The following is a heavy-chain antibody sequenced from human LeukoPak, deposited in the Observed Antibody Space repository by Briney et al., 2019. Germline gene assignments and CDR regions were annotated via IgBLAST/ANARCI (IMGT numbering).Heavy chain of an antibody. D-gene: IGHD3-9*01. CDR1: GFTFSTYA. V-gene: IGHV3-30-3*01. J-gene: IGHJ4*02. Sequence: PGGSLRLSCAASGFTFSTYAMYWVRQAPGKGLEWVAVISYDESSKYFADSVKGRFTISGDNSKNTLYLQMNSLRAEDTAVYYCAKDFDWSDVPGYFDYWGQGTLVTVSS. CDR3: AKDFDWSDVPGYFDY. CDR2: ISYDESSK.